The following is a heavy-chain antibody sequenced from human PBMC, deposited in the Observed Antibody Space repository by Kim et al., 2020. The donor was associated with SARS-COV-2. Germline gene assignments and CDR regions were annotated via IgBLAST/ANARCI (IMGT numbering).Heavy chain of an antibody. CDR1: GFTFSSYW. J-gene: IGHJ6*02. V-gene: IGHV3-7*01. CDR3: AREGVFLGSYVYYYYGMDV. CDR2: IKQDGSEK. Sequence: GGSLRLSCAASGFTFSSYWMSWVRQAPGRGLEWVANIKQDGSEKYYVDSVKGRFTISRDNAKNSLYLQMNSLRAEDTAVYYCAREGVFLGSYVYYYYGMDVWGQGTTVTVSS. D-gene: IGHD3-16*01.